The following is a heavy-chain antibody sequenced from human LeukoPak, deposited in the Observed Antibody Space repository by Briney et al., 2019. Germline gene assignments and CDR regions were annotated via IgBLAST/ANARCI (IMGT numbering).Heavy chain of an antibody. V-gene: IGHV3-66*01. CDR1: GFTVSSNY. D-gene: IGHD2-15*01. J-gene: IGHJ6*02. CDR3: ARGSAEPDYGMDV. CDR2: IYSGGST. Sequence: GGSLRLSCAASGFTVSSNYVSWVRQAPGKGLEWVSVIYSGGSTYYADSVKGRFTISRDNPKNTLYLQMNSLRAEDTAVYYCARGSAEPDYGMDVWGQGTTVTVSS.